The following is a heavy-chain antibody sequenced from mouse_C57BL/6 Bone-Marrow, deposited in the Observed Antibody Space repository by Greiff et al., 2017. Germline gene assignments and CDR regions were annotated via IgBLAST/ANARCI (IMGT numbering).Heavy chain of an antibody. D-gene: IGHD4-1*01. CDR1: GFTFSDYG. Sequence: EVKLVESGGGLVKPGGSLKLSCAASGFTFSDYGMHWVRQAPEKGLEWVAYISSGSSTIYYADTVKGRFTISRDNAKNTLFLQMTSLRSEDTAMYYCATSPLTGTNYFDYWGQGTTLTVSS. V-gene: IGHV5-17*01. J-gene: IGHJ2*01. CDR3: ATSPLTGTNYFDY. CDR2: ISSGSSTI.